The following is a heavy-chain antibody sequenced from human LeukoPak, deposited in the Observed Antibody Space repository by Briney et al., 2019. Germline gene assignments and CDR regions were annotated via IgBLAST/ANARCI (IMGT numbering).Heavy chain of an antibody. D-gene: IGHD2-15*01. Sequence: PGGSLRLSCAASGFTFSSYWMSWVRQAPGKGLEWVANIKQDGSEKYYVDSVKGRFTISRDNAKNSLYLQMNSLRAEDTAVYYCARGFCSGGNCYPMGTFDMWGQGTMVTVSS. V-gene: IGHV3-7*01. CDR3: ARGFCSGGNCYPMGTFDM. CDR2: IKQDGSEK. CDR1: GFTFSSYW. J-gene: IGHJ3*02.